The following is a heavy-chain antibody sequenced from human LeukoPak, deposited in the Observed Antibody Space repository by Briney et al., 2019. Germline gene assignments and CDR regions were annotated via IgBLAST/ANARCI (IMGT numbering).Heavy chain of an antibody. Sequence: KPGGSLRLSCAASGFTFSSYSMNWVRQAPGKGLEWVSSISSSSSYIYYADSVKGRFTISRDNAKNSLYLQMNSLRGEDTAVYYCAKDHLVSSWHSWGYWGQGTLVTVSS. CDR3: AKDHLVSSWHSWGY. CDR2: ISSSSSYI. V-gene: IGHV3-21*04. CDR1: GFTFSSYS. J-gene: IGHJ4*02. D-gene: IGHD6-13*01.